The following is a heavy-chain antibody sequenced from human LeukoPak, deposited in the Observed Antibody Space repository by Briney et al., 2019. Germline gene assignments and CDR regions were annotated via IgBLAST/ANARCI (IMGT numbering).Heavy chain of an antibody. CDR2: ISYDGGNK. J-gene: IGHJ5*02. Sequence: PGGSLRLSCAASGFTFSSYAMHWVRQAPGKGLEWVAVISYDGGNKYYADSVKGRFTISRDNSKNTLYLQMNSLRAEDTAVYYCARSRVYDFWSGYPFDPWGQGTLVTVSS. CDR3: ARSRVYDFWSGYPFDP. V-gene: IGHV3-30-3*01. D-gene: IGHD3-3*01. CDR1: GFTFSSYA.